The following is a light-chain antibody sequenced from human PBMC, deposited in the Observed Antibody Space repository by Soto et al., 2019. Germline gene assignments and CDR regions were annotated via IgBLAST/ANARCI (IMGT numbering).Light chain of an antibody. Sequence: DIQLTQSPSTLSASIGDRVVITCRASQTIDRWLAWYQQRPGLAPKLLIYDASTLESGVPSRFSGSGSETEFTLSISSQKPDDFATYHCQQYADNPTFGQGTTVEVK. CDR3: QQYADNPT. V-gene: IGKV1-5*01. CDR2: DAS. J-gene: IGKJ1*01. CDR1: QTIDRW.